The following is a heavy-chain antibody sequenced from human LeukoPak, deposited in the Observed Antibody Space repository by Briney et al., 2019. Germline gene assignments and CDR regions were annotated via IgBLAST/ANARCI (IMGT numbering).Heavy chain of an antibody. J-gene: IGHJ4*02. Sequence: PSETLSLTCAVYGGSFSGYYWSWIRQPPVRGLEWIGEINHSGSTNYNPSLKSRVTISVDTSKNQFSLKLSSVTAADTAVYYCARGRRPVTFGGVIARYYFDYWGQGTLVTVSS. CDR2: INHSGST. V-gene: IGHV4-34*01. CDR3: ARGRRPVTFGGVIARYYFDY. D-gene: IGHD3-16*02. CDR1: GGSFSGYY.